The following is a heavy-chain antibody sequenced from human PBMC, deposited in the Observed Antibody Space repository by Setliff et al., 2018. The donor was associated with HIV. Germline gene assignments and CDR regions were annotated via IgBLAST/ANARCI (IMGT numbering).Heavy chain of an antibody. CDR3: ARMRGGHNIREGAFDI. CDR2: VSTDNGNT. V-gene: IGHV1-18*01. CDR1: AYTFTSYG. Sequence: ASVKVSCKASAYTFTSYGISWLRQAPGQGLEWMGWVSTDNGNTNYAQKVQGRVTMTTDTGTRTAYMELRSLRSDDTAMYYCARMRGGHNIREGAFDIWGQGTMVTVSS. J-gene: IGHJ3*02. D-gene: IGHD1-20*01.